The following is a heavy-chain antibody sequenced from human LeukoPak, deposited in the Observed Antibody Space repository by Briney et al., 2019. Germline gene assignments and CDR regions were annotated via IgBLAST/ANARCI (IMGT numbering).Heavy chain of an antibody. D-gene: IGHD4-23*01. CDR3: ARGRPHGNDY. J-gene: IGHJ4*02. Sequence: GGSLRLSCAASGFTLSSYWMNWVRQAPGKGLVWVSRIASDGSSTTHADSVKGRFSISRDNAKNTLYLQMNSLRVEDTAVYYCARGRPHGNDYWGQGTLVTVSS. CDR2: IASDGSST. CDR1: GFTLSSYW. V-gene: IGHV3-74*01.